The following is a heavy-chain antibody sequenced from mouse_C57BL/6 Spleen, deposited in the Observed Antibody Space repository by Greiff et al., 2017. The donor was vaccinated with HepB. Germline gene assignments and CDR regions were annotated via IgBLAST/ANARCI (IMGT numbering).Heavy chain of an antibody. CDR2: IYPGDGDT. V-gene: IGHV1-80*01. J-gene: IGHJ2*01. CDR3: ARLRFSYYFDY. CDR1: GYAFSSYW. Sequence: VKLVESGAELVKPGASVKISCKASGYAFSSYWMNWVKQRPGKGLEWIGQIYPGDGDTNYNGKFKGKATLTADKSSSTAYMQLSSLTSEDSAVYFCARLRFSYYFDYWGQGTTLTVSS.